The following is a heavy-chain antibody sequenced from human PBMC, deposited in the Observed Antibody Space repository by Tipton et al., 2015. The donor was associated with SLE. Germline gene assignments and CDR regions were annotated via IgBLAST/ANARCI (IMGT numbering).Heavy chain of an antibody. CDR2: LSTSGRT. CDR3: ARDLRSGGYYYYYYMDV. J-gene: IGHJ6*03. D-gene: IGHD1-14*01. CDR1: GGSISSGSYF. Sequence: TLSLTCTVSGGSISSGSYFWTWIRQPAGKGLEWIGRLSTSGRTNYIPSLKSRVTISGDTSKNQVFLSLNSVTAADTAVYYCARDLRSGGYYYYYYMDVWGKGTTVTVSS. V-gene: IGHV4-61*02.